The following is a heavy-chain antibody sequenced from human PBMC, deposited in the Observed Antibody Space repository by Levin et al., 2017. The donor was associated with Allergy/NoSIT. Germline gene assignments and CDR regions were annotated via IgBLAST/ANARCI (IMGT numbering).Heavy chain of an antibody. CDR3: ARDRYYYGSGSYYLFAFDI. CDR2: INPNSGGT. J-gene: IGHJ3*02. CDR1: GYTFTGYY. D-gene: IGHD3-10*01. Sequence: GESLKISCKASGYTFTGYYMHWVRQAPGQGLEWMGWINPNSGGTNYAQKFQGRVTMTRDTSISTAYMELSRLRSDDTAVYYCARDRYYYGSGSYYLFAFDIWGQGTMVTVSS. V-gene: IGHV1-2*02.